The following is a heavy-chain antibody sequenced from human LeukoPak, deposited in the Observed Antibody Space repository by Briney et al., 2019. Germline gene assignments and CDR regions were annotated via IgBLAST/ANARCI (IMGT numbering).Heavy chain of an antibody. V-gene: IGHV3-23*01. CDR1: GFTFSISA. J-gene: IGHJ3*01. CDR2: ISYSGCNA. Sequence: GGSLRLSCAALGFTFSISALSWFRQDPGKGLDWVSLISYSGCNAYYADPVRGRFTISRDNSKDTLYLHMHSLRAEDTAIYYCARDIELSTWGLGTMVTVSS. CDR3: ARDIELST. D-gene: IGHD3-16*02.